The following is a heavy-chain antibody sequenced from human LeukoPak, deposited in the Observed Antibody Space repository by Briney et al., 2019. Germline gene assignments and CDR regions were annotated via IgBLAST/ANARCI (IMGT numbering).Heavy chain of an antibody. J-gene: IGHJ4*02. CDR2: ISSSSSYI. CDR1: GFTFSSYS. CDR3: ARDGDRYCSGGSCYYHY. D-gene: IGHD2-15*01. V-gene: IGHV3-21*01. Sequence: GGSLRLSCAASGFTFSSYSMNWVRQAPGKGLEWVSSISSSSSYIYYAGSVKGRFTISRDNAKNSLYLQMNSLRAEDTAVYYCARDGDRYCSGGSCYYHYWGQGTLVTVSS.